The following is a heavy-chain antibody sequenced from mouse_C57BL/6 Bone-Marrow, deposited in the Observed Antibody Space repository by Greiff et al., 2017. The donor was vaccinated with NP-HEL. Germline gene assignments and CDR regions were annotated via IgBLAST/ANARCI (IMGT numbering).Heavy chain of an antibody. V-gene: IGHV1-15*01. CDR1: GYTFTDYE. D-gene: IGHD2-12*01. CDR2: IDPATGGT. Sequence: QVQLQQSGAELVRPGASVTLSCKASGYTFTDYEMHWVKQTPVHGLEWIGAIDPATGGTAYNQKFKGKAILTADKSSSTAYMELRSLTSEDSAVYYCTRRRRRGFDYWGQGTTLTVSS. CDR3: TRRRRRGFDY. J-gene: IGHJ2*01.